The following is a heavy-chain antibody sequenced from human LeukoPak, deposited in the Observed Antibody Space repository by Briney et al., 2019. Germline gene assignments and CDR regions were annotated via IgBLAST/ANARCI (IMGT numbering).Heavy chain of an antibody. Sequence: HSGGSLRLSCAASGFTFSSYAMSWVRQAPGKGLEWVSAISGSGGSTYFADSVKGRFTISRDNSKNTLYLQMNSLRAEDTAVYYCAKAHCSSTSCYSYYGMDVWGQGTTVTVSS. V-gene: IGHV3-23*01. J-gene: IGHJ6*02. CDR1: GFTFSSYA. D-gene: IGHD2-2*02. CDR3: AKAHCSSTSCYSYYGMDV. CDR2: ISGSGGST.